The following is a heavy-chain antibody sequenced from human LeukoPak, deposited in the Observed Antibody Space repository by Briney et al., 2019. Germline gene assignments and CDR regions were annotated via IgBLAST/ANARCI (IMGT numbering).Heavy chain of an antibody. V-gene: IGHV4-4*02. Sequence: SGTLSLTCAVSGGSISSINWWSWVRQPPGKGLEWVGETYHSGSTNSNTALKSRVTISVDKSKNQFSLKLSSVTAADTAVYYCASHYDSSGYPPHWGQGTLVTVSS. CDR1: GGSISSINW. CDR2: TYHSGST. D-gene: IGHD3-22*01. CDR3: ASHYDSSGYPPH. J-gene: IGHJ4*02.